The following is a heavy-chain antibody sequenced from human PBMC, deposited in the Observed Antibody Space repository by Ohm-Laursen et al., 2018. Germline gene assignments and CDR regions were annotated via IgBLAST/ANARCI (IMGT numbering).Heavy chain of an antibody. D-gene: IGHD2-15*01. CDR2: IYTSGST. Sequence: PSDTLSLTCTVSGGSISSYYWSWIRQPAGKGLEWIGRIYTSGSTNYNPSLKSRVTMSVDTSKDQFSLRLSSVTAVDTAVYYCARQDEVDQCFQHWGQGTLVTVSP. J-gene: IGHJ1*01. CDR3: ARQDEVDQCFQH. CDR1: GGSISSYY. V-gene: IGHV4-4*07.